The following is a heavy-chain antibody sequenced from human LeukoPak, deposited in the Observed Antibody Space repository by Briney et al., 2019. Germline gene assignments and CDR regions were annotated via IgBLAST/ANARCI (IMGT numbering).Heavy chain of an antibody. J-gene: IGHJ4*02. CDR3: ASTGTTGTWSFDY. Sequence: GGSLRLSCAASGFTFSSYSMNWVRQAPGKGLEWVSSISSSSSYIYYADSVKGRFTISRDNAKNSLYLQMNSLRAEDTAVYYCASTGTTGTWSFDYWGQGTLVTVSS. V-gene: IGHV3-21*01. CDR1: GFTFSSYS. CDR2: ISSSSSYI. D-gene: IGHD1-1*01.